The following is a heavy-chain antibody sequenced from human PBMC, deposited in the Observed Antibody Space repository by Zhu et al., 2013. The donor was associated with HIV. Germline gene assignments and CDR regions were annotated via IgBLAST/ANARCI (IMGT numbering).Heavy chain of an antibody. Sequence: QVQLVQSGAEVKEPGASVKVSCNTSGYTFSDYYMHWVRQAPGQGLEWMGWINPNTGGTDYAQKFQGRVTMTRDTSISTAYIDLRSLRSDDTAVYYCARGDYYDSSGYYDYWGQGTLVTVSS. D-gene: IGHD3-22*01. J-gene: IGHJ4*02. CDR1: GYTFSDYY. CDR2: INPNTGGT. CDR3: ARGDYYDSSGYYDY. V-gene: IGHV1-2*02.